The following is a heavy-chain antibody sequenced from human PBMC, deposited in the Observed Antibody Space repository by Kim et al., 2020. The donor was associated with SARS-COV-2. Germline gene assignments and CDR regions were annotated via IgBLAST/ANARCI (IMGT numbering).Heavy chain of an antibody. J-gene: IGHJ4*02. V-gene: IGHV3-30-3*01. Sequence: GGSLRLSCAASGFTFSSYAMHWVRQAPGKGLEWVAVISYDGSNKYYADSVKGRFTISRDNSKNTLYLQMNSLRAEDTAVYYCARGRSRGLDYWGQGTLVT. CDR1: GFTFSSYA. CDR2: ISYDGSNK. CDR3: ARGRSRGLDY.